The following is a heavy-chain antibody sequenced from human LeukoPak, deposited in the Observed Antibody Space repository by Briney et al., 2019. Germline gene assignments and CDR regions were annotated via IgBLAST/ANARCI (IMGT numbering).Heavy chain of an antibody. J-gene: IGHJ6*02. CDR2: MNPNSGNT. CDR3: ATDSRLGIAVAGRRGGYYYYGMDV. V-gene: IGHV1-8*01. D-gene: IGHD6-19*01. Sequence: VASVKVSCKASGYTFTSYDINWVRQATGQGLEWMGWMNPNSGNTGYAQKFQGRVTMTRNTSISTAYMELSSLRSEDTAVYYCATDSRLGIAVAGRRGGYYYYGMDVWGQGTTVTVSS. CDR1: GYTFTSYD.